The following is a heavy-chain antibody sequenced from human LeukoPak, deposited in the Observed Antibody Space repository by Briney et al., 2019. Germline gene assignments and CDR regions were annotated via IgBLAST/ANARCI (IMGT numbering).Heavy chain of an antibody. V-gene: IGHV1-2*02. CDR3: ARVGYSSGWYYFDY. D-gene: IGHD6-19*01. CDR2: INPNSGGT. CDR1: GYTFTNNY. Sequence: ASMKVSCKAYGYTFTNNYIHWVRQAPGQGLEWMGWINPNSGGTNYAQNFQGRVTMTRDTSISTAYMELSSLRSDDTAVYYCARVGYSSGWYYFDYWGQGSLVTVSS. J-gene: IGHJ4*02.